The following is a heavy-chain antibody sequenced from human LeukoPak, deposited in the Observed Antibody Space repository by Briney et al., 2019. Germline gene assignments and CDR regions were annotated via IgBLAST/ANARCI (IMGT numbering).Heavy chain of an antibody. CDR1: GGSITTTNR. CDR3: SRENGAFSPFGY. V-gene: IGHV4-4*02. CDR2: IHLSGRT. J-gene: IGHJ4*02. Sequence: SETLSLTCGVSGGSITTTNRWSWVRQPPGQGLEWIGEIHLSGRTNYNPSLNSRVTLALDTSKNHLSLSLTSVTAADTAVYYCSRENGAFSPFGYWGQGTLVTVPS. D-gene: IGHD2-8*01.